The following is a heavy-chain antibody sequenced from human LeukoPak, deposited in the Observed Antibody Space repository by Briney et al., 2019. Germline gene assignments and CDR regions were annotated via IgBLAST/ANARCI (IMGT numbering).Heavy chain of an antibody. J-gene: IGHJ4*02. CDR2: IKQDGREM. D-gene: IGHD2-2*01. CDR1: GFSFSNYW. CDR3: ASHCSSTSCYFYFNS. Sequence: GWALRLSCAASGFSFSNYWMRWVRQAPPKGLEGVANIKQDGREMKYIDSVKGRFTISRDNAKNSLDLQMNSLRAEDTAVYYCASHCSSTSCYFYFNSWGQGTLVTVSS. V-gene: IGHV3-7*01.